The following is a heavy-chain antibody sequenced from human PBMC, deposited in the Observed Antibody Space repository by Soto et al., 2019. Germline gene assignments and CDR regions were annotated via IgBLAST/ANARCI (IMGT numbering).Heavy chain of an antibody. J-gene: IGHJ6*02. V-gene: IGHV1-18*01. CDR3: ARDRGIVVVPAAPVGNYYYYYGMDV. Sequence: ASVKVSCKASGYTFTSYSISWVRQAPGQGLEWMGWISAYNGNTNYAQKLQGRVTMTTDTSTSTAYMELRSLRSDDTAVYYCARDRGIVVVPAAPVGNYYYYYGMDVWGQGTTVTVSS. D-gene: IGHD2-2*01. CDR2: ISAYNGNT. CDR1: GYTFTSYS.